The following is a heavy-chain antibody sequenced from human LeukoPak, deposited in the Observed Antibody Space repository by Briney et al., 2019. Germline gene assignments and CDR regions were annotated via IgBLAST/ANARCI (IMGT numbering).Heavy chain of an antibody. CDR1: GYTFTSYG. CDR3: ARYHYCSGGSCYALGAPLLAFDI. Sequence: ASVKVSCKASGYTFTSYGISWVRQAPGQGLEWMGWINPNSGGTNYAQKFQGRVTMTRDTSISTAYMELSRLRSDDTAVYYCARYHYCSGGSCYALGAPLLAFDIWGQGTMVTVSS. D-gene: IGHD2-15*01. J-gene: IGHJ3*02. V-gene: IGHV1-2*02. CDR2: INPNSGGT.